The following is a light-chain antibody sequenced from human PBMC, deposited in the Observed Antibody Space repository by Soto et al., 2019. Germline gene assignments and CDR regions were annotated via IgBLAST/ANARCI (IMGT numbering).Light chain of an antibody. J-gene: IGKJ5*01. CDR3: QKYNSAPIT. CDR1: QRISNY. CDR2: AAS. Sequence: DIQMTQYPYSLSASVVERCTTAFRPSQRISNYLAWFQQKPGKVPKLLIYAASTLQSGVPSRFSASGSGTAFPLTITSLQPEDVATYYCQKYNSAPITFGQGPRLEIK. V-gene: IGKV1-27*01.